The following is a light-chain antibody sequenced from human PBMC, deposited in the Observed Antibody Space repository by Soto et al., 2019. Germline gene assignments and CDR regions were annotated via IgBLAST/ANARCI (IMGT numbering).Light chain of an antibody. Sequence: EIVLTQSPATLSLSPGERATLSCRASQSVSSYLAWYQQNPGQAPRLLIYDASNRATGTPARFSGSGSGTDFTLTISTLEPEDFAVYYCQQRSKWPPNFGQGTRLEIK. J-gene: IGKJ5*01. CDR3: QQRSKWPPN. CDR2: DAS. CDR1: QSVSSY. V-gene: IGKV3-11*01.